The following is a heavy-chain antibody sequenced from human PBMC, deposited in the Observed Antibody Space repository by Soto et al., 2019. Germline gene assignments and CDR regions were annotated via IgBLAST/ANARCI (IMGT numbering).Heavy chain of an antibody. D-gene: IGHD2-15*01. CDR3: ASRSLYCNGFACSAV. CDR1: GYRFSRYW. CDR2: IYPDDSDT. V-gene: IGHV5-51*01. J-gene: IGHJ6*02. Sequence: GESLKNSCKTSGYRFSRYWIGWVRQMPGKGLEWMGVIYPDDSDTRYSPSFLGQVTISADESSNTATLQWNNLRASDSGIYYCASRSLYCNGFACSAVWGQRTTVIGAS.